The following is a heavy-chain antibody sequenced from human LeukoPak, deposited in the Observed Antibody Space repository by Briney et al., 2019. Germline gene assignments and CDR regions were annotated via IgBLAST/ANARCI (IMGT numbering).Heavy chain of an antibody. J-gene: IGHJ6*02. D-gene: IGHD3-22*01. CDR1: GGSISSYY. CDR3: ARLGIYDSSGYYYGMDV. V-gene: IGHV4-59*01. Sequence: PSETLSLTCTVSGGSISSYYWSWIRQPPGKGLEWIGYIYYSGSTNYNPSLKSRVTISVDTFKNQFSLKLSSVTAADTAVYYCARLGIYDSSGYYYGMDVWGQGTTVTVSS. CDR2: IYYSGST.